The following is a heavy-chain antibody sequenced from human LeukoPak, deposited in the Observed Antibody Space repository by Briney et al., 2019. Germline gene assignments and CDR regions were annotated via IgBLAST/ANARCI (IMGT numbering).Heavy chain of an antibody. Sequence: GGSLRLSCAASGFTFSSYAMHWVRQAPGKGLEWVAVISYDGSNKYYADSVKGRFTISRGNSKNTLYLQMNSLRAEDTAVYYCARDSAIAAAGGYFDYWGQGTLVTVSS. V-gene: IGHV3-30-3*01. CDR2: ISYDGSNK. CDR3: ARDSAIAAAGGYFDY. CDR1: GFTFSSYA. J-gene: IGHJ4*02. D-gene: IGHD6-13*01.